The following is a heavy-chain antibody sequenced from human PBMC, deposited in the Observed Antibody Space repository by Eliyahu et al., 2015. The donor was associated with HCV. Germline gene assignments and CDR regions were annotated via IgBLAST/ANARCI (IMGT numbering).Heavy chain of an antibody. CDR2: FDSDGSST. D-gene: IGHD3-16*01. Sequence: EVHLVESGGGLVQPGGSLRLSCAASGFTFNTYWMDWVRQAPGKGLVWVSRFDSDGSSTKYADSVKGRFTISRDNAKNTLYLQMNSLRAEDTAVYYCAREWGYYFDYWGQGTLVTVSS. CDR3: AREWGYYFDY. V-gene: IGHV3-74*03. J-gene: IGHJ4*02. CDR1: GFTFNTYW.